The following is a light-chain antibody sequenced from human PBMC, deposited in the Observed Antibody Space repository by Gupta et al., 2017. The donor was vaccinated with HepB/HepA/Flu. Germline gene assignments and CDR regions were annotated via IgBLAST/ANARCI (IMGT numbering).Light chain of an antibody. CDR1: SSAV. J-gene: IGLJ3*02. CDR2: DDS. CDR3: SSYKSTSDLAV. Sequence: QSALTQPASVSGPPGQSITLSCTGTSSAVSWYQQNTGKAPKLMIYDDSKRPARVSDRFSGSKSGNTASLTISELQAEDEADYYCSSYKSTSDLAVFGGGTKLTVL. V-gene: IGLV2-14*01.